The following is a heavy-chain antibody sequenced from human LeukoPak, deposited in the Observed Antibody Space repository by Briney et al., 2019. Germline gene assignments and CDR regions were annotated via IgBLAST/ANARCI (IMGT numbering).Heavy chain of an antibody. J-gene: IGHJ6*03. CDR2: TYYRSKWYN. Sequence: SQTLSLTSAISGDSVSSNSAAWNWIRQSPSRGLEWLGRTYYRSKWYNDYAVSVKSRITINPDTSKNQFSLQLNSVTPEDTAVYYCAREWGFLEWQTDYYYMDVWGKGTTVTVSS. CDR1: GDSVSSNSAA. V-gene: IGHV6-1*01. D-gene: IGHD3-3*01. CDR3: AREWGFLEWQTDYYYMDV.